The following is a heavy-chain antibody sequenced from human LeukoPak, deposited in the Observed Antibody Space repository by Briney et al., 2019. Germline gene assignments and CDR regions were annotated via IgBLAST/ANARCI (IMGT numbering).Heavy chain of an antibody. CDR2: IYWDDDR. CDR1: GFSLNTRGVG. J-gene: IGHJ4*02. CDR3: AHRKNYYDSSVFDN. Sequence: SGPTLVNPTQTLTLTCTFSGFSLNTRGVGVGWIRQPQGRALEWLVLIYWDDDRRYSPSLKSRLTITKDTSRNQVVLTMTNMDPVDTATYFCAHRKNYYDSSVFDNWGQGTLVTVSS. D-gene: IGHD3-22*01. V-gene: IGHV2-5*02.